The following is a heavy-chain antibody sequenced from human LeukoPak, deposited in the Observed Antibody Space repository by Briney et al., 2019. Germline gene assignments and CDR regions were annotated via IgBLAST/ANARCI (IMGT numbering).Heavy chain of an antibody. V-gene: IGHV3-21*01. CDR2: ISSSSSYI. Sequence: PGGSLRLSCAASGFTFSSYSMNWVRQAPGKGLEWVSSISSSSSYIYYTDSVKGRFTISRDNAKKSLYLQMNSLRAEDTAVYYCARVGGITLALAPSPFPDYNYYYMDVWGKGTTVTVSS. D-gene: IGHD3-10*01. J-gene: IGHJ6*03. CDR1: GFTFSSYS. CDR3: ARVGGITLALAPSPFPDYNYYYMDV.